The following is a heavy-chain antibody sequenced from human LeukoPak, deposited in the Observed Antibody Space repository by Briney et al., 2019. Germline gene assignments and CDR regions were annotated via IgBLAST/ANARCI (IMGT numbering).Heavy chain of an antibody. J-gene: IGHJ4*02. Sequence: SETLSLTCTVSGGSLSSYYWSWIRQPPGKGLEWIGYIYSRGLTRGSTNYNPSLKSRVTISVDTSKNQFSLKLSSVTAADTAVYFCARQYYYDRGFFDYWGQGTLVTVSS. CDR2: IYSRGLTRGST. CDR1: GGSLSSYY. V-gene: IGHV4-4*09. D-gene: IGHD3-22*01. CDR3: ARQYYYDRGFFDY.